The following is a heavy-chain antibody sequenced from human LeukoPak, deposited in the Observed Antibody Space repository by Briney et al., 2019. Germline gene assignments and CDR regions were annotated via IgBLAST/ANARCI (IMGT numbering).Heavy chain of an antibody. CDR2: ISYDGNNE. Sequence: GGSLRLSCAASGFTFSSYGMHWVRQAPGKGLEWVALISYDGNNEYYADSVKDWFTISRDNSKNTLYLHMNSLRAEDTAVYYCAKEMTFFFCMDVWGKGTTVTVSS. CDR1: GFTFSSYG. J-gene: IGHJ6*03. V-gene: IGHV3-30*18. CDR3: AKEMTFFFCMDV.